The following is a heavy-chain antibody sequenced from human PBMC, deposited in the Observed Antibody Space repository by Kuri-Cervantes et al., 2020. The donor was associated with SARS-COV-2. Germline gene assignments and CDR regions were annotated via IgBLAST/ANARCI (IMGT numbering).Heavy chain of an antibody. Sequence: GESLKISRAASGFTFSNYAMTWVRQAPGKGLEWVSYISSSSRTIYYADSVKGRFSISRDNAKNSLFLQISSLRAEDTAVYYCARTSGPMDVWGQGTTVTVSS. CDR2: ISSSSRTI. CDR3: ARTSGPMDV. CDR1: GFTFSNYA. J-gene: IGHJ6*02. V-gene: IGHV3-48*04. D-gene: IGHD3-3*01.